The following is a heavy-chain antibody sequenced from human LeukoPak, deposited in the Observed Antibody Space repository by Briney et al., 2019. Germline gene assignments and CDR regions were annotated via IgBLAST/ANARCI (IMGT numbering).Heavy chain of an antibody. CDR1: GYTFTGYY. V-gene: IGHV1-2*02. CDR2: INPNSGGT. D-gene: IGHD3-10*01. J-gene: IGHJ6*03. CDR3: ARGLYGPGSYRSSYYYYYMDV. Sequence: ASVTVSCKASGYTFTGYYMHWVRQAPGQGLEWMGWINPNSGGTNYAQKFQGRVTMTRDTSISTAYMELSRLRSDDTAVYYCARGLYGPGSYRSSYYYYYMDVWGKGTTVTISS.